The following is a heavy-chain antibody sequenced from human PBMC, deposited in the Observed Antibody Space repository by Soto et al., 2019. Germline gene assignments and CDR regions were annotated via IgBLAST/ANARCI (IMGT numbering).Heavy chain of an antibody. Sequence: GASVKVSCKASGYTFLTYGIIWVRQAPGQGLEWMGWISGYKGDTKYAQKFQGRVTMTTDTSTSTAYMEMRSLRSDDTAAYYCARDQRPYCSSSTCLSGSAFDIWGQGTTVTVSS. CDR3: ARDQRPYCSSSTCLSGSAFDI. CDR1: GYTFLTYG. J-gene: IGHJ3*02. V-gene: IGHV1-18*01. D-gene: IGHD2-2*01. CDR2: ISGYKGDT.